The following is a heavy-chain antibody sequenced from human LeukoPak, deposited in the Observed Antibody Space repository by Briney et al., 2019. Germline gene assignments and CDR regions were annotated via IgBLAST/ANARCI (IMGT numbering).Heavy chain of an antibody. CDR2: ISGSGGST. D-gene: IGHD5-18*01. CDR3: AKGRYSYPAPFDY. V-gene: IGHV3-23*01. J-gene: IGHJ4*02. CDR1: GFTFSTYW. Sequence: PGGSLRLSCAASGFTFSTYWMNWVRQAPGKGLEWVSAISGSGGSTYYADSVKGRFTISRDNSKNTLYLQMNSLRAEDTAVYYCAKGRYSYPAPFDYWGQGTLVTVSS.